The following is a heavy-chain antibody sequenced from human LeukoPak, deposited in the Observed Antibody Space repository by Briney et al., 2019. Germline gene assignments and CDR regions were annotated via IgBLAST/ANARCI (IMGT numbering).Heavy chain of an antibody. CDR1: GDTFSTYG. CDR2: IIPTLDTV. D-gene: IGHD6-13*01. V-gene: IGHV1-69*04. Sequence: GSSVKVSCKVSGDTFSTYGISWVRQAPGQGLEWMGRIIPTLDTVKSAQKFRGRLTISADKSSNTAYMELSRLRSDDTAVYYCARDGAAAGYDYWGQGTLVTVSS. CDR3: ARDGAAAGYDY. J-gene: IGHJ4*02.